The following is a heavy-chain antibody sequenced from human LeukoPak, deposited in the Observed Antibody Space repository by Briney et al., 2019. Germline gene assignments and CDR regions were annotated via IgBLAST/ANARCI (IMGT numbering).Heavy chain of an antibody. CDR2: MSWNSGSI. CDR1: GFTFDDYA. Sequence: PGGSLRLSCAASGFTFDDYAMHWVRQAPGKGLEWVSGMSWNSGSIGYADSVKGRFTISRDNAKNSLYLQMNSLRDEDMALYYCAKDNRAVAGTGGFDYWGQGTLVTVSS. J-gene: IGHJ4*02. D-gene: IGHD6-19*01. CDR3: AKDNRAVAGTGGFDY. V-gene: IGHV3-9*03.